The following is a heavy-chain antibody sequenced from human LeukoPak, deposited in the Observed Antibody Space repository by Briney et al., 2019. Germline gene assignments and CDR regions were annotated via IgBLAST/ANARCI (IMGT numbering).Heavy chain of an antibody. CDR3: ARGDRRRYWYFDL. CDR2: IYYSGST. J-gene: IGHJ2*01. D-gene: IGHD2-21*02. V-gene: IGHV4-39*07. CDR1: GGSINSDSYY. Sequence: SETLSLTCTVSGGSINSDSYYWGWIRQPPGEGLEWIGNIYYSGSTYYNPSLKSRVTISVDTSKNLFSLKLTSVTAADTAVYYCARGDRRRYWYFDLWGRGTLVTVSS.